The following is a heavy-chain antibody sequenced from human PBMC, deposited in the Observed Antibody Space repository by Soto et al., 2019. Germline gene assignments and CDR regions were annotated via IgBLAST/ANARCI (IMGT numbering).Heavy chain of an antibody. CDR3: ARDTSFYFDY. Sequence: SVKVSCKASNYTFITYGITWVRQAPGQGLEWVGWITPYNGNTNYGQNFQGRVTMTADTSTSTAYMELGSLTTDDTAVYYCARDTSFYFDYWGQGTRVTVSS. CDR1: NYTFITYG. D-gene: IGHD2-2*01. J-gene: IGHJ4*02. CDR2: ITPYNGNT. V-gene: IGHV1-18*01.